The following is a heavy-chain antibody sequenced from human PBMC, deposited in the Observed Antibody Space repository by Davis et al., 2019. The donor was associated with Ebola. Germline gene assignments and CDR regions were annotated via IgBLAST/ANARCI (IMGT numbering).Heavy chain of an antibody. CDR1: GGSFSGYY. CDR3: ARAEDTAMLIDS. CDR2: IYDSGST. D-gene: IGHD5-18*01. V-gene: IGHV4-30-4*01. J-gene: IGHJ5*01. Sequence: MPSETLSLTCAVYGGSFSGYYWTWIRQPPGKGLEWIGYIYDSGSTYYNPSLKSRVTISVDTTKNQFSLKLSSVTAADTAVYYCARAEDTAMLIDSWGQGTLVTVSS.